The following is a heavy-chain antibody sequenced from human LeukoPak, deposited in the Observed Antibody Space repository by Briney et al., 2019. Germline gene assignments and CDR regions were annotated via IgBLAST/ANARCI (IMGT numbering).Heavy chain of an antibody. CDR1: GGSFSGYY. CDR2: INHSGST. J-gene: IGHJ4*02. D-gene: IGHD2-2*01. Sequence: SETPSLPRPVSGGSFSGYYWSWIRQPPGKGPEWVGEINHSGSTNYNPSLKSRVTISVDTSKNQFSLKLSSVTAADTAVYYCARQYCSSTSCYFDYWGQGTLVTVSS. CDR3: ARQYCSSTSCYFDY. V-gene: IGHV4-34*01.